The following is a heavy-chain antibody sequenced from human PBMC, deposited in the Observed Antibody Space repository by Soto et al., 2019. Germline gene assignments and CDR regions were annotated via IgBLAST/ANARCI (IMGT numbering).Heavy chain of an antibody. D-gene: IGHD3-10*01. Sequence: SETLSLTCAVSGGSICGVGYSFSCIRQPPWGGLEWIGYMYHSGTFLKSPSLKTRLTMSLDMSKNQFSLTLNSMTAADTAVYYCARAQFYSGSGNYNNLMFDAWGQGIQVTVSS. CDR1: GGSICGVGYS. CDR2: MYHSGTF. J-gene: IGHJ5*02. CDR3: ARAQFYSGSGNYNNLMFDA. V-gene: IGHV4-30-2*01.